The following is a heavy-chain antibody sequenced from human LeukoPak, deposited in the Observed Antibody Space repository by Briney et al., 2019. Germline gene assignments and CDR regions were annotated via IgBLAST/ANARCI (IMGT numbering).Heavy chain of an antibody. CDR1: DDSITMYY. CDR3: ARDPGREIFDY. V-gene: IGHV4-59*12. D-gene: IGHD1-26*01. CDR2: VDHTGST. J-gene: IGHJ4*02. Sequence: PSETLSLTCTVSDDSITMYYWTWIRQPPGKGLEWIGYVDHTGSTKFNPSLNGRVSISRDTSKNQFSLKLSSVTAADTAVYYCARDPGREIFDYWGQGTLVTVSS.